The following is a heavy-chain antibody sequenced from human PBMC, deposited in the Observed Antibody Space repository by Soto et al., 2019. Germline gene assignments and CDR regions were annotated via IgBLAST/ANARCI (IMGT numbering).Heavy chain of an antibody. V-gene: IGHV4-34*01. J-gene: IGHJ4*02. CDR2: INHSGST. CDR3: ARGREFDY. Sequence: SETLSLTCAVYGGSFSGYYWSWIRQPPGKGLEWIGEINHSGSTNYNPSLKSRVTISVDTSKNQFSLKLSSVTAADTAVYYCARGREFDYWGQGTLVTVYS. CDR1: GGSFSGYY.